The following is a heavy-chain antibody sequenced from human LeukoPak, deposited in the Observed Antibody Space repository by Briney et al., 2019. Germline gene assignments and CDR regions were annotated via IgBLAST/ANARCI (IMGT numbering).Heavy chain of an antibody. D-gene: IGHD3-3*01. CDR1: GGSISSYY. V-gene: IGHV4-59*08. CDR3: ARSYDFWSGYTFDY. CDR2: IYYSGST. Sequence: PSETLSLTCTVSGGSISSYYWSWIRQPPGKGLEWIGYIYYSGSTNYNPSLKSRVTISVDTSKNQFSLKLSSVTAADTAVYYCARSYDFWSGYTFDYWGQGTLVTASS. J-gene: IGHJ4*02.